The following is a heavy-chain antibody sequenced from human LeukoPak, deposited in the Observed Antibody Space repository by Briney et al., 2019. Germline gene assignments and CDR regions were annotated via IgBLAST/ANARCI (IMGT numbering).Heavy chain of an antibody. V-gene: IGHV3-64*01. Sequence: PGGSLRLSCAASGFTFSSYAMHWVRQALGKGLEYVSAISSNGGSTYYANSVKGRFTISRDNSKNTLYLQMNSLRAEDTAVYYCARGFLDYGAWFDPWGQGTLVTVSS. J-gene: IGHJ5*02. CDR3: ARGFLDYGAWFDP. D-gene: IGHD3-16*01. CDR2: ISSNGGST. CDR1: GFTFSSYA.